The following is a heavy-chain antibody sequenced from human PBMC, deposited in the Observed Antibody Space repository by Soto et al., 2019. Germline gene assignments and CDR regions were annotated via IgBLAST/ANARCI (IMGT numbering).Heavy chain of an antibody. J-gene: IGHJ6*03. Sequence: PSQTLSLTCAISGDSVSSNSAGWNWVRQTPSRGLEWLGRTYYKSRWFNNYAVSVKSRITINPDTSQNQFSLHLDSVTPEDTAVYFFACGSWHDVSGHYYMDVWGKATTVTVSS. D-gene: IGHD5-12*01. CDR2: TYYKSRWFN. CDR3: ACGSWHDVSGHYYMDV. V-gene: IGHV6-1*01. CDR1: GDSVSSNSAG.